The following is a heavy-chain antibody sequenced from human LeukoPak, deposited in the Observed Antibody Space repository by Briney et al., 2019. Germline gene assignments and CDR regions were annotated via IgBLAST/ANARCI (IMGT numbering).Heavy chain of an antibody. Sequence: SETLSLTCTVSGGSISSSSYYWGWIRQPPGKGLEWIGSIYYSGSTYYNPSLKSRVTISVDTSKNQFSLKLSSVTAADTAVYYCARHPAFGCGGNLWAFDIWGQGTMVTVSS. V-gene: IGHV4-39*01. J-gene: IGHJ3*02. CDR1: GGSISSSSYY. D-gene: IGHD4-23*01. CDR3: ARHPAFGCGGNLWAFDI. CDR2: IYYSGST.